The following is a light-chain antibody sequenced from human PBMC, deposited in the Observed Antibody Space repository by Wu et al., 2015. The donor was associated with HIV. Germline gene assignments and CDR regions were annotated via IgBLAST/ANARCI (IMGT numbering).Light chain of an antibody. Sequence: DIQMTQSPSSLSASVGDRVTITCRASQSISSYLNWYQQKPGKAPKLLIHAASSLQSGVPSRFSGSGSGTDFSLTISSLQPEDFATYYCQQSYSIPHTFGQGTKLEIK. CDR1: QSISSY. CDR2: AAS. V-gene: IGKV1-39*01. J-gene: IGKJ2*01. CDR3: QQSYSIPHT.